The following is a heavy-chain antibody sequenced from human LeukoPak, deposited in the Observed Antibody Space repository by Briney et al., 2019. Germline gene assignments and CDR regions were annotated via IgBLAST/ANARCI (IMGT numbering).Heavy chain of an antibody. CDR2: IGIDSGNT. J-gene: IGHJ4*02. Sequence: GGSLRLSCTASGFPFIEYSMNWVRQAPGKGLEWISYIGIDSGNTKYADSVRGRFTISVDKAKNSLHLQMNSLRVEDTAVYYCARDHNYAFDNWGQGTLVSVAS. V-gene: IGHV3-48*01. D-gene: IGHD1-1*01. CDR1: GFPFIEYS. CDR3: ARDHNYAFDN.